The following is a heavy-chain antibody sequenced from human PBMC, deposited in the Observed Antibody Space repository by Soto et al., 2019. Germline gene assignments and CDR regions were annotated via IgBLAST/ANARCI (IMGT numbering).Heavy chain of an antibody. CDR1: GFTFSNYA. V-gene: IGHV3-23*01. J-gene: IGHJ4*02. CDR3: AKDRETNIVGSYFDS. D-gene: IGHD2-15*01. Sequence: SCAACGFTFSNYAMSWSLKTPGKGLEWGSGISGSGGTTDYADSAKGRFTISRDKSKNTLHLQMNSLRPEDTAVYYCAKDRETNIVGSYFDSWGQGPMVPVSS. CDR2: ISGSGGTT.